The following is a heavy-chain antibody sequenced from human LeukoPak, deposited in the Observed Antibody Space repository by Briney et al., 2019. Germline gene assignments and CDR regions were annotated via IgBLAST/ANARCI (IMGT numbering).Heavy chain of an antibody. D-gene: IGHD3-16*02. V-gene: IGHV4-34*01. CDR3: ARGYYDYVWGSYRPNPYFDY. J-gene: IGHJ4*02. CDR2: INHSGST. Sequence: PSETLSLTCAVYGGSFSGYYWSWLRQPPGKGLEWIGEINHSGSTNYSPSLKSRVTISVDTSKNQFSLKLSSVTAADTAVYYCARGYYDYVWGSYRPNPYFDYWGQGTLVTVSS. CDR1: GGSFSGYY.